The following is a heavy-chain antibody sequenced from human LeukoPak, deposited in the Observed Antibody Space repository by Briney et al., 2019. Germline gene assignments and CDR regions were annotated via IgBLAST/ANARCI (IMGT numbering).Heavy chain of an antibody. J-gene: IGHJ4*02. D-gene: IGHD2-15*01. CDR1: RYSISSGYY. CDR2: IYHTGNT. CDR3: ARRFCGSGSCYLDY. V-gene: IGHV4-38-2*01. Sequence: PSETLSLTCAVSRYSISSGYYWGWIRQPPGKGLEWIGSIYHTGNTYYNPSLKSRVTISVDTSKNQFSLRLSSVTAADTAAYYCARRFCGSGSCYLDYWGQGTLVTVSS.